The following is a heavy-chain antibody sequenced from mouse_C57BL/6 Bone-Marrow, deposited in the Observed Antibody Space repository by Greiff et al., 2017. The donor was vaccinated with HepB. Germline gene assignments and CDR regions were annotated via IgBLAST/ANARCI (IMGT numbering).Heavy chain of an antibody. CDR3: ARDASFAY. CDR2: SRNKANDYTT. CDR1: GFTFSDFY. J-gene: IGHJ3*01. V-gene: IGHV7-1*01. Sequence: EVNVVESGGGLVQSGRSLRLSCATSGFTFSDFYMEWVRQAPGKGLEWIAASRNKANDYTTEYSASVKGRFIVSRDTSQSILYLQMNALRAEDTAIYYCARDASFAYWGQGTLVTVSA.